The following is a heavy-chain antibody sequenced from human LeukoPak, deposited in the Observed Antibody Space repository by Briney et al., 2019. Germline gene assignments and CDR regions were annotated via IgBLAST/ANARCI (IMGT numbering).Heavy chain of an antibody. V-gene: IGHV3-30*02. CDR3: ATPGDYYDSSGYYLDY. D-gene: IGHD3-22*01. CDR2: IWYDGSNK. CDR1: GFTFSSYG. Sequence: PGGSLRLSCAASGFTFSSYGMHWVRQAPGKGLEWVAVIWYDGSNKYYADSVKGRFTISRDNSKNTLYLQMNSLRAEDTAVYYCATPGDYYDSSGYYLDYWGQGTLVTVSS. J-gene: IGHJ4*02.